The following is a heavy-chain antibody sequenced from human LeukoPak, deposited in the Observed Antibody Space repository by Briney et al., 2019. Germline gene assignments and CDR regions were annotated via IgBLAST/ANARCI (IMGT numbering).Heavy chain of an antibody. CDR1: GGSFSGYY. J-gene: IGHJ4*02. V-gene: IGHV4-34*01. CDR2: INHSGST. D-gene: IGHD2-21*01. Sequence: SETLSLTCAVYGGSFSGYYWSWIRQPPGKGLEWIGEINHSGSTNYNPSLKSRVTISVDTSKNQFSLKLSSVTAADTVVHYCARGNSLDYWGQGTLVTVSS. CDR3: ARGNSLDY.